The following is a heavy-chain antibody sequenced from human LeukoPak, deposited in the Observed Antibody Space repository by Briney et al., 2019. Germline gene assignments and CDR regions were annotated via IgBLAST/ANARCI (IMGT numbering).Heavy chain of an antibody. Sequence: GGSLRLSCAASGFTFSSYGMHWVRQAPGKGLEWVAFIRYDGSKKYYADSVKGRFTISRDNSKNTLYLQMDSLRAEDTAVYYCAKAVQTIFGVGNCYMDVWGKGTTVTVSS. CDR3: AKAVQTIFGVGNCYMDV. CDR1: GFTFSSYG. V-gene: IGHV3-30*02. D-gene: IGHD3-3*01. CDR2: IRYDGSKK. J-gene: IGHJ6*03.